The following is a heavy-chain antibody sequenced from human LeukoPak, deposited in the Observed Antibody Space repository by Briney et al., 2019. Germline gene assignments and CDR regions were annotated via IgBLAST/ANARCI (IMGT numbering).Heavy chain of an antibody. CDR2: IYSGGST. Sequence: GGSLRLSCAASGFTVSSNYMSWVRQAPGKGLEWVSAIYSGGSTYYADSVKGRFTISRDNSKNTLYLQMNSLRAEDTAVYYCASGSGSYRTPYYYMDVWGTGTTVTVS. D-gene: IGHD3-10*01. V-gene: IGHV3-53*01. CDR1: GFTVSSNY. CDR3: ASGSGSYRTPYYYMDV. J-gene: IGHJ6*03.